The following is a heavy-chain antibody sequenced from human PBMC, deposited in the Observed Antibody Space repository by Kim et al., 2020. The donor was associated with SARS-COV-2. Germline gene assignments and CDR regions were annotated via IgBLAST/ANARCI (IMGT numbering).Heavy chain of an antibody. Sequence: GGSLRLSCAASGFTFSNYAMRWVRQAPGKGLEWVSSISASGGDTYYAGSVRGRFTVSRDNSKNTLYLQMNSLRAEDTALFYCARKGSGMDVCGQGTPVTV. V-gene: IGHV3-23*01. J-gene: IGHJ6*02. CDR2: ISASGGDT. CDR1: GFTFSNYA. CDR3: ARKGSGMDV.